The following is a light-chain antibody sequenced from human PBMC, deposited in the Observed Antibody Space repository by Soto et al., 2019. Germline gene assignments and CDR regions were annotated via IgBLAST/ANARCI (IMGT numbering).Light chain of an antibody. CDR2: YSS. CDR3: QQYAYWPET. J-gene: IGKJ1*01. CDR1: QSVRTN. V-gene: IGKV3D-15*01. Sequence: EVMMPQFPDTVSVTPGETVTLSCGASQSVRTNLAWYQQRPGQAPRLLIHYSSTRASDIPARFSDSGSGTNFTLAISSLQSEDFAVYYCQQYAYWPETFGQGTKVDIK.